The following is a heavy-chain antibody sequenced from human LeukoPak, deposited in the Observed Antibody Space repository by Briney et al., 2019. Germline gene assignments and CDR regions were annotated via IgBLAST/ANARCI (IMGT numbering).Heavy chain of an antibody. V-gene: IGHV4-59*08. J-gene: IGHJ5*02. CDR2: IYYSGST. Sequence: SETLSLACTVSGGSISSYYWSWIRQPPGKGLEWIGYIYYSGSTNYNPSLKSRVTISVDTSKNQFSLKLSSVTAADTAVYYCARHRRVNWFDPWGQGTLVTVSS. CDR3: ARHRRVNWFDP. CDR1: GGSISSYY.